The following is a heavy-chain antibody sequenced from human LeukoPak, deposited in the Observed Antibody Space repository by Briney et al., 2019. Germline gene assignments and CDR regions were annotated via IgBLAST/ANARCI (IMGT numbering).Heavy chain of an antibody. J-gene: IGHJ5*02. CDR2: ISDSGGRT. V-gene: IGHV3-23*01. D-gene: IGHD3-10*01. CDR1: AFTFSNYA. Sequence: PGGSLRLSCAASAFTFSNYAMSWVRQSPGKGLEWVSGISDSGGRTYYAESVKGRFTISRDNSKNTVYLQMNSLRAEDTAVYYCAGDGGFGELFHNWFDPWGQGTLVTVSS. CDR3: AGDGGFGELFHNWFDP.